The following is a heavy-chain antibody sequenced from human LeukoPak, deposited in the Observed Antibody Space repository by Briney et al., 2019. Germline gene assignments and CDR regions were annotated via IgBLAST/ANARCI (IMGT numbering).Heavy chain of an antibody. CDR3: ARDVAAPGGVYFDY. Sequence: GGSLRLSCAASGCTVSSNSMSWVRQAPGKGLVWVSVIYTGGTTYYADSVKGRFTISRDNSKNTPYLQMNSLRAEDTAVYYCARDVAAPGGVYFDYWGQGTLVTVSS. CDR1: GCTVSSNS. V-gene: IGHV3-66*01. J-gene: IGHJ4*02. CDR2: IYTGGTT. D-gene: IGHD3-16*01.